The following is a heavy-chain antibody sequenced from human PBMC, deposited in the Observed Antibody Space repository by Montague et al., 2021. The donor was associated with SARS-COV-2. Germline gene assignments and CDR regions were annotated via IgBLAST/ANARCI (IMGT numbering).Heavy chain of an antibody. CDR3: AGAQAIGYCSGGSCYDYYGMDV. CDR2: ISYDGSNK. D-gene: IGHD2-15*01. Sequence: SLRLSCSASGFTFSSYAMHWVRQAPGKGLEWVAVISYDGSNKYYXDSVKGRFTISRDNSKNTLYLQMNSLRAEDTAAYYCAGAQAIGYCSGGSCYDYYGMDVWGQGTTVTVSS. CDR1: GFTFSSYA. J-gene: IGHJ6*02. V-gene: IGHV3-30-3*01.